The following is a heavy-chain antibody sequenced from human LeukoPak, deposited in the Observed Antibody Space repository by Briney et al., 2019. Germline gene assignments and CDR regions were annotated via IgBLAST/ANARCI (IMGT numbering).Heavy chain of an antibody. CDR2: ISYDGSNK. CDR3: ARMGGIGYFDY. D-gene: IGHD1-26*01. J-gene: IGHJ4*02. V-gene: IGHV3-30*03. CDR1: GFTFSSYG. Sequence: GGSLRLSCAASGFTFSSYGMHWVRQAPGKGLEWVAVISYDGSNKYYADSVKGRFTISRDNSKNTLYLQMNSLRAEDTAVYYCARMGGIGYFDYWGQGTLVTVSS.